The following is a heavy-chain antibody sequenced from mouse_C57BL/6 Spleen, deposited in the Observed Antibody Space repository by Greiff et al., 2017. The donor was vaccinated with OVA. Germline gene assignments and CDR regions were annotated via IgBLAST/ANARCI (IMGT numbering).Heavy chain of an antibody. D-gene: IGHD1-1*01. Sequence: EVQLQQSGPGMVKPSQSLSLTCTVTGYSITSGYDWHWIRHFPGNKLEWMGYISYSGSTNYNPSLKSRISITHDTSKNHFFLKLNSVTTEDTATYYCARDHGSSYWYFDVWGTGTTVTVSS. CDR2: ISYSGST. CDR1: GYSITSGYD. CDR3: ARDHGSSYWYFDV. V-gene: IGHV3-1*01. J-gene: IGHJ1*03.